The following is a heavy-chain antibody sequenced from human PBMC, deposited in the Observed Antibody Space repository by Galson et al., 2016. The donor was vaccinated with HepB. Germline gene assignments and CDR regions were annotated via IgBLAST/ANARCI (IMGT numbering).Heavy chain of an antibody. CDR1: GFTFSSYS. CDR3: AKEATATTGAKTKRVWYFDL. J-gene: IGHJ2*01. V-gene: IGHV3-48*02. CDR2: ISSSSSTI. Sequence: SLRLSCAASGFTFSSYSMNWVRQAPGKGLEWVSYISSSSSTIYYADSVKGRFTISRDNAKNSLYLQMNSLRDEDTAVYYGAKEATATTGAKTKRVWYFDLWGRGTLVTVSS. D-gene: IGHD1-7*01.